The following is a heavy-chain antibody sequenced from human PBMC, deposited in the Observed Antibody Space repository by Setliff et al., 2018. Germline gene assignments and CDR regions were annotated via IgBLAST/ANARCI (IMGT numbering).Heavy chain of an antibody. CDR1: GFSFSDYA. D-gene: IGHD3-10*01. CDR3: RVWIGDLSRDF. J-gene: IGHJ4*02. CDR2: GSTGKT. Sequence: GGSLRLSCAASGFSFSDYAMSWVRQAPRKGLEWVSGGSTGKTDYADSVKGRFTMSRDSSTNTLYLQMNSLRGEDTAVYYCRVWIGDLSRDFWGRGTLVTVSS. V-gene: IGHV3-23*01.